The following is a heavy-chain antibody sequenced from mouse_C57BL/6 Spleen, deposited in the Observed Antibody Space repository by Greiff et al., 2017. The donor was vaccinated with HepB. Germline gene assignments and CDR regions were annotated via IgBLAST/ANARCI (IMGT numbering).Heavy chain of an antibody. Sequence: EVQRVESGGGLVQPGGSLSLSCAASGFTFTDYYMSWVRQPPGKALEWLGFIRNKANGYTTEYSASVKGRFTISRDNSQSILYLQMNALRAEDSATYYCARYSSGKFAYWGQGTLVTVSA. D-gene: IGHD3-2*02. CDR1: GFTFTDYY. CDR3: ARYSSGKFAY. CDR2: IRNKANGYTT. V-gene: IGHV7-3*01. J-gene: IGHJ3*01.